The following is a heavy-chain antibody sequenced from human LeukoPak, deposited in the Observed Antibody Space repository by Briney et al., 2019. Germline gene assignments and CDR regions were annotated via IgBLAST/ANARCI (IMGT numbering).Heavy chain of an antibody. J-gene: IGHJ4*02. CDR3: ARAAGRSYYDSSGYYDY. CDR2: ISAYNGNT. Sequence: ASVKVSCKASGYTFTSYGISWVRQAPGQGLEWMGWISAYNGNTNYAQKLQGRVTMTTDTSTSTAYMELRSLRSDDTAVYYCARAAGRSYYDSSGYYDYWGQGTLVTVSS. CDR1: GYTFTSYG. D-gene: IGHD3-22*01. V-gene: IGHV1-18*01.